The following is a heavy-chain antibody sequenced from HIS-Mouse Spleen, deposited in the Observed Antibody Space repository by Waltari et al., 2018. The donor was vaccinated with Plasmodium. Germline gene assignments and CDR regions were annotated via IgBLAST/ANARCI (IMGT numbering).Heavy chain of an antibody. V-gene: IGHV4-34*01. J-gene: IGHJ3*02. CDR3: ARAPIRDAFDI. CDR1: GGSFSRYY. D-gene: IGHD3-9*01. Sequence: QVQLQQWGAGLLKPSETLSLTCTVDGGSFSRYYWIWIRQPPGKGLEWIGEINHSGSTNYNPSLKSRVTISVDTSKNQFSLKLSSVTAADTAVYYCARAPIRDAFDIWGQGTMVTVSS. CDR2: INHSGST.